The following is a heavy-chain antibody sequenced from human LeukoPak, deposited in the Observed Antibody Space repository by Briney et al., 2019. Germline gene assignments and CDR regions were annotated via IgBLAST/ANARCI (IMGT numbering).Heavy chain of an antibody. CDR3: ARGGDILTLHLDY. J-gene: IGHJ4*02. CDR2: ISAYNGNT. CDR1: VYPFPANV. Sequence: ASVTVSCKASVYPFPANVSWGVRRALGQGLVGMGWISAYNGNTNYAQKLQGRVTMTTDTSTSTAYMELRSLRSDDTAVYYCARGGDILTLHLDYWGQGTLVTVSS. V-gene: IGHV1-18*01. D-gene: IGHD3-9*01.